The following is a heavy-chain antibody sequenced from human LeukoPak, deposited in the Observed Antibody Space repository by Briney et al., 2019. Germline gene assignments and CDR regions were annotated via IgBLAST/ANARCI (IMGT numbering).Heavy chain of an antibody. Sequence: SGGSLRLSCAASGFAFSNFAMSWVRQAPGKGLEWVSAMSGSGDGTYYADSVKGRFTISRDNSKNTLHLQMNSLRAEDTAVYYCAKMMGQRLYDYCMDVWGKGTTVTVSS. V-gene: IGHV3-23*01. CDR1: GFAFSNFA. CDR2: MSGSGDGT. J-gene: IGHJ6*03. D-gene: IGHD3-16*01. CDR3: AKMMGQRLYDYCMDV.